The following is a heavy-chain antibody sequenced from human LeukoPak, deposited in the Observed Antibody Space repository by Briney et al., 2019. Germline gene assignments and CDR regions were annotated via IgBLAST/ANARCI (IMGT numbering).Heavy chain of an antibody. V-gene: IGHV1-2*06. J-gene: IGHJ4*02. CDR2: INPNSGGT. CDR1: GYTFSGHY. Sequence: AASVKVSCKASGYTFSGHYLHWVRQAPGQGLEWMGRINPNSGGTNYAQKFQGRVTMTRNTSISTAYMELSSLRSEDTAVYYCAREGRSSSEFDYWGQGTLVTVSS. CDR3: AREGRSSSEFDY. D-gene: IGHD6-6*01.